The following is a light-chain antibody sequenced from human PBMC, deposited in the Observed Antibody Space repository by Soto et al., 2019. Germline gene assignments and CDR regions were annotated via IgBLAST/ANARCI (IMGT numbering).Light chain of an antibody. CDR2: DAS. CDR1: QSISSW. J-gene: IGKJ1*01. CDR3: QHYNTFPWT. Sequence: DIQMTQSPSTLSASVGDRVTITCRASQSISSWLAWYQQKPGKAPKLLIYDASNLASGVPSRFSGSGSGAEFTLTISSLQPDDFATYYCQHYNTFPWTFGHGTKVEIK. V-gene: IGKV1-5*01.